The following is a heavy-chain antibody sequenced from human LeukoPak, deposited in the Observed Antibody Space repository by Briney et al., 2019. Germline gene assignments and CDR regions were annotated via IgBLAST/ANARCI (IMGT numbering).Heavy chain of an antibody. D-gene: IGHD4-11*01. CDR3: ARDKAVTTELTQYFHH. CDR1: GYTFTGYY. J-gene: IGHJ1*01. Sequence: ASVKVSCKASGYTFTGYYMHWVRQAPGQGLEWMGWINPNSGGTNYAQKLQGRVTMTTDTSTSTAYMELRSLRSDDTAVYYCARDKAVTTELTQYFHHWGQGTLVTVSS. CDR2: INPNSGGT. V-gene: IGHV1-2*02.